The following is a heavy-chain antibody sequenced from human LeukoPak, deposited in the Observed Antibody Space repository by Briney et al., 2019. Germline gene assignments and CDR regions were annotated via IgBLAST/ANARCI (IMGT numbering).Heavy chain of an antibody. CDR1: GFTFSNSA. V-gene: IGHV3-23*01. J-gene: IGHJ6*04. D-gene: IGHD3-10*02. Sequence: GGSLRLSCAGSGFTFSNSAMSWVRQAPGRGLEWVSAICKSGGSTFYADSVRGRFTISRDNSKNTLFLQMNSLRAEDTAVYYCAELGITMIGGVWGKGTTVTISS. CDR3: AELGITMIGGV. CDR2: ICKSGGST.